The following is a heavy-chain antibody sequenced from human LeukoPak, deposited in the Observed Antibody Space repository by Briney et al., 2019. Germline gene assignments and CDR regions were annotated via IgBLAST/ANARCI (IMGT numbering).Heavy chain of an antibody. CDR3: ARIGYSSSCFDY. CDR1: GFTLSNYW. CDR2: IKQDGSVK. V-gene: IGHV3-7*03. Sequence: GGSLRLSCAASGFTLSNYWMSWVRPAPGKGLAWVANIKQDGSVKYYVDSLKGRFTISRDNAKSSVYLQINSLRVEDTAVYYCARIGYSSSCFDYWGQGTLVTVSS. J-gene: IGHJ4*02. D-gene: IGHD6-13*01.